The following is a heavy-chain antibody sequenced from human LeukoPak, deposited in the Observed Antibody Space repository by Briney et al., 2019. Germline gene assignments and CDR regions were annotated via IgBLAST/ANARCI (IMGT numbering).Heavy chain of an antibody. J-gene: IGHJ4*02. CDR3: ARDSRLASRTGTFDS. CDR1: GGSISSYY. D-gene: IGHD1-7*01. V-gene: IGHV4-4*07. Sequence: SETLSLTCTVSGGSISSYYWSWIRQPAGKGLEWIRRIYTSGSTNYNPSLKSRVTMSVDTSKNQFSLRLTSVTAADTAVYFCARDSRLASRTGTFDSWGQGTLVIVSS. CDR2: IYTSGST.